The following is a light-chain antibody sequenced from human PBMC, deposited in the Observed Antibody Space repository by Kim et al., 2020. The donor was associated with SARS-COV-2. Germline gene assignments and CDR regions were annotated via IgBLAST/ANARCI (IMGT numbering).Light chain of an antibody. CDR1: KLGDKY. J-gene: IGLJ2*01. CDR2: QDS. Sequence: SYELTQPPSVSVSPGQTASITCSGDKLGDKYACWYQQKPGQSPVLVIYQDSKRPSGIPERFSGSNSGNTATLTISGTQAMDEADYYCQAWDPVVFGG. CDR3: QAWDPVV. V-gene: IGLV3-1*01.